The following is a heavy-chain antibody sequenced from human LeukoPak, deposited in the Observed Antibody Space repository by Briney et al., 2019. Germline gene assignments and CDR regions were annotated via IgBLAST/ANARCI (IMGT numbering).Heavy chain of an antibody. CDR2: ISWNSGSI. V-gene: IGHV3-9*01. D-gene: IGHD5-18*01. CDR1: GFTFDDYA. CDR3: AKDREFGSYGYYFDY. Sequence: GGSLRLSCAASGFTFDDYAMHWVRQAPGKGLEWVSGISWNSGSIGYADSVKGRFTISRDNAKNSLYLQMNSLRAEDTALYYCAKDREFGSYGYYFDYWGQGTLVTVSS. J-gene: IGHJ4*02.